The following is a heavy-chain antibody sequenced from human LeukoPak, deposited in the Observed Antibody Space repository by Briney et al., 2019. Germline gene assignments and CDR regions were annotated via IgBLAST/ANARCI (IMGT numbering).Heavy chain of an antibody. CDR1: GLTFSSYN. Sequence: GGSLSLSCAGSGLTFSSYNSNWIRQAAAKGLEWVSFISSSSSAKYYADSVRGRFTISRDNAKNSLYLQMTSLRAEDTAVYYCASPPDIVVEPDAITDYYYMAVWGKGTTVTVSS. CDR3: ASPPDIVVEPDAITDYYYMAV. J-gene: IGHJ6*03. V-gene: IGHV3-48*04. D-gene: IGHD2-2*02. CDR2: ISSSSSAK.